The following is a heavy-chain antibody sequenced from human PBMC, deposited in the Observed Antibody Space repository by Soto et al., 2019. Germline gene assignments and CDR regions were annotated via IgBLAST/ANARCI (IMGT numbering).Heavy chain of an antibody. J-gene: IGHJ4*02. Sequence: QVQLVESGGGLVKPGGSLRLSCAASGFTFSDYYMSWIRQAPGKGLEWVSYITQSGSPAFYADSVKGRFTISRDNAENSLYLQMNSLRAEDTAVYYCVRGGHDGYVIYWGQGTLVTVSS. D-gene: IGHD5-12*01. CDR2: ITQSGSPA. V-gene: IGHV3-11*01. CDR3: VRGGHDGYVIY. CDR1: GFTFSDYY.